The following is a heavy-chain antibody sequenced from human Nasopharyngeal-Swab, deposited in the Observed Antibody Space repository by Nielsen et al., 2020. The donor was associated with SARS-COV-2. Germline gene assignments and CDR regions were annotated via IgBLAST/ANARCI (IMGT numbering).Heavy chain of an antibody. D-gene: IGHD2-8*01. CDR2: IYYSGST. CDR3: ARVFPRDIVLMVYAPSHFDY. J-gene: IGHJ4*02. CDR1: GGSFSSYY. V-gene: IGHV4-59*01. Sequence: SETLSLTCAVYGGSFSSYYWSWIRQPPGKGLEWIGYIYYSGSTNYNPSLKSRVTISVDTSKNQFSLKLSSVTAADTAVYYCARVFPRDIVLMVYAPSHFDYWGQGTLVTVSS.